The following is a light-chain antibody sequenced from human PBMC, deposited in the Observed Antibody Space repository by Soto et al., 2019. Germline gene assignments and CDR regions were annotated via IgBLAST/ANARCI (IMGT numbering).Light chain of an antibody. J-gene: IGLJ2*01. Sequence: SALTQPASVSGSPGQSITLSCTGTSSDVGSYNLVSWYQQHPGKAPKLMIYEGSKRPSGVSNRFSGSKSGNTASLTISGLQAEDEADYYCCSYAGSSTLFGGGTKLTVL. CDR1: SSDVGSYNL. CDR2: EGS. CDR3: CSYAGSSTL. V-gene: IGLV2-23*01.